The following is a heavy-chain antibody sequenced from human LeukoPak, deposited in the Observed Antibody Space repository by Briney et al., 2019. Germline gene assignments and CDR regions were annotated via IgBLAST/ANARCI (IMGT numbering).Heavy chain of an antibody. CDR3: VRDSSVGPPPGW. CDR2: IFHTGTT. Sequence: SETLSLTCDVSGYSISSYDYWGWIRPPPGKGLEWIGNIFHTGTTYYNPSSRSRVTMSVDTSKSQFSLRLSSVTAADTAVYYCVRDSSVGPPPGWWGQGTLVTVSS. CDR1: GYSISSYDY. V-gene: IGHV4-38-2*02. D-gene: IGHD1-26*01. J-gene: IGHJ4*02.